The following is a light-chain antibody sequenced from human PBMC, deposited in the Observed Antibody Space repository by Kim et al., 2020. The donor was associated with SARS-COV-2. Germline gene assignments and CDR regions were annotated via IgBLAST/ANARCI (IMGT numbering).Light chain of an antibody. J-gene: IGKJ4*01. V-gene: IGKV3-20*01. CDR3: QQYGSSYST. CDR2: DSS. CDR1: QSVYTTY. Sequence: SPGERATLSCRASQSVYTTYLAWYQQKPGQAPRLLIYDSSSRATGVPDRFSGSGSGTDFTLTINRLEPEDFAVYYCQQYGSSYSTFGGGTKVDIK.